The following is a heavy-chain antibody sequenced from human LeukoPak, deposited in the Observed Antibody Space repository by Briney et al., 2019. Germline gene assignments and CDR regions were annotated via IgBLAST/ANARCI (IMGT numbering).Heavy chain of an antibody. Sequence: SETLSLTCTVSGGSISSYYWSWIRQPPGKGLEWIGYIYYSGSTNYNPSLKSRVTISVDMSKNQFSLKLSSVTAADTAVYYCAREGGSYYGSGSVGAFDIWGQGTMVTVSS. D-gene: IGHD3-10*01. CDR2: IYYSGST. CDR1: GGSISSYY. CDR3: AREGGSYYGSGSVGAFDI. J-gene: IGHJ3*02. V-gene: IGHV4-59*01.